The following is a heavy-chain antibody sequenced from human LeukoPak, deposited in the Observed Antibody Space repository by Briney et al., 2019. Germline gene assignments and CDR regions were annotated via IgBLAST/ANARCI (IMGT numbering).Heavy chain of an antibody. J-gene: IGHJ4*02. CDR2: INPSGGST. CDR3: ARNAHRYSGSYYFGRGTFDY. Sequence: GASVPVSCKASGYTFTSYYMHWVRQAPAQGLAWVGIINPSGGSTSYAQKFQGRVTMTRDMSTSTVYMELSSLRSEDTAVYYCARNAHRYSGSYYFGRGTFDYWGQGTLVTVSS. CDR1: GYTFTSYY. D-gene: IGHD1-26*01. V-gene: IGHV1-46*01.